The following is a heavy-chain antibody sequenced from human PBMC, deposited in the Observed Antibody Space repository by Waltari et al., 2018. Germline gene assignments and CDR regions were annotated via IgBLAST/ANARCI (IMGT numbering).Heavy chain of an antibody. CDR2: IKQDGSEK. CDR3: VTGLTTVTAKDYFDH. J-gene: IGHJ4*02. D-gene: IGHD4-17*01. CDR1: GMTFSNYW. V-gene: IGHV3-7*01. Sequence: EVQLVESGGGSVQPGGSLRLSCAASGMTFSNYWMNWVRQAPGKGLEWVANIKQDGSEKNYVDSVEGRFSISRDNAQNSLYLQMNSLRAEDTAIYYCVTGLTTVTAKDYFDHWGQGALVTVS.